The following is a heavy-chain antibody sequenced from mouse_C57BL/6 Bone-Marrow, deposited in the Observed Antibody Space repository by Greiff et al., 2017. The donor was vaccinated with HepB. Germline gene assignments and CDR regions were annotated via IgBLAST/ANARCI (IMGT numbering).Heavy chain of an antibody. D-gene: IGHD1-1*01. V-gene: IGHV5-9*01. CDR3: ARNYYGSSWAY. Sequence: DVMLVESGGGLVKPGGSLKLSCAASGFTFSSYTMSWVRQTPEKRLEWVATISGGGGNTYYPDSVKGRFTISRDNAKHTRYLQMSSLRSEDTALYYCARNYYGSSWAYWGQGTLVTVSA. J-gene: IGHJ3*01. CDR1: GFTFSSYT. CDR2: ISGGGGNT.